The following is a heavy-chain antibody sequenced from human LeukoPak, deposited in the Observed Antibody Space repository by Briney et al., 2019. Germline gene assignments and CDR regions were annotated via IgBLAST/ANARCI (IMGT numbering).Heavy chain of an antibody. Sequence: PGGSLRLSCAASGFTFSSYSMNWVRQAPGKGLEWVSSISSSSSYIYYADSVKGRFTISRDNAKNSLYLQMNSLRAEDTAVYYCARESGNYGSSFDYWGQGTLVTVSS. D-gene: IGHD3-10*01. V-gene: IGHV3-21*01. CDR1: GFTFSSYS. J-gene: IGHJ4*02. CDR3: ARESGNYGSSFDY. CDR2: ISSSSSYI.